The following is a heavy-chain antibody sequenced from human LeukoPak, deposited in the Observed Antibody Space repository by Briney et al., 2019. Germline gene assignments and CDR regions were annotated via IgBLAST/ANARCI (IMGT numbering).Heavy chain of an antibody. CDR2: ISSSSTTI. CDR1: GFTFSSYR. J-gene: IGHJ4*02. Sequence: GGSLRLSCAASGFTFSSYRMNWVRQAPGKGLEWVSYISSSSTTIYYADSVKGRFTISRDNAKNALYLQMNSLRDDDTAVDYCAGDLDYWGQGTLVTVSS. CDR3: AGDLDY. V-gene: IGHV3-48*02.